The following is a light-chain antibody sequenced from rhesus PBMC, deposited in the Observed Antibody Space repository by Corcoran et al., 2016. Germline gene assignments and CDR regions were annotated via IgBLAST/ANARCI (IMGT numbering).Light chain of an antibody. V-gene: IGKV1-22*01. Sequence: DIQMTQSPSSLSASVGDTVPITCRASQSISSWLDWYPQKPGKAPNLLIYKATSLQSGGPSRFSSSGSGTDFTLNISSLQPEDFATYYCLQYYSSPYSVGQGTKVGIK. J-gene: IGKJ2*01. CDR3: LQYYSSPYS. CDR2: KAT. CDR1: QSISSW.